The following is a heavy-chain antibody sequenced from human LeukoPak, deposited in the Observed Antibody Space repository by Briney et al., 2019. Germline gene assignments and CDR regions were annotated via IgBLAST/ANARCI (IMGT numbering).Heavy chain of an antibody. V-gene: IGHV3-53*05. CDR1: GFTVSTNY. CDR3: ARILDSAWGELGY. D-gene: IGHD6-19*01. CDR2: IYSGGST. Sequence: PGGSLRLSCVVSGFTVSTNYMSWVRQAPGRGLEWVSLIYSGGSTYYADSVKGRFTISRDNSKNTLYLQMNSLRAEDTAVYYCARILDSAWGELGYWGQGTLVTVSS. J-gene: IGHJ4*02.